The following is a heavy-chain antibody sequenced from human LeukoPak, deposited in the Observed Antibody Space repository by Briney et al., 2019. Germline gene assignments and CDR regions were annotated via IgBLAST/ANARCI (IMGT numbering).Heavy chain of an antibody. Sequence: GESLRISCKSSGYGFTNYWIGWVRQMPGKGLEWMGIIYPGDSDTRYSPSFQGQVTISADKSITTAYLQWSSLKASDTAMYFCARQQSYSSSWLGYWGQGTLVTVSS. CDR3: ARQQSYSSSWLGY. V-gene: IGHV5-51*01. CDR2: IYPGDSDT. CDR1: GYGFTNYW. J-gene: IGHJ4*02. D-gene: IGHD6-13*01.